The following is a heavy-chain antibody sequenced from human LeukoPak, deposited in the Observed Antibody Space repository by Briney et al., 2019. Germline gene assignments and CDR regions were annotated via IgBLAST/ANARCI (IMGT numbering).Heavy chain of an antibody. D-gene: IGHD3-9*01. CDR2: ISSSSSYI. CDR3: ARVFYPEYVLRYFDWFDY. CDR1: GFTFSSYS. J-gene: IGHJ4*02. Sequence: GGSLRLSCAASGFTFSSYSMNWVRQAPGKGLEWVSSISSSSSYIYYADSVKGRFTISRDNAKNSLYLQMNSLRAEDTAVYYCARVFYPEYVLRYFDWFDYWGQGTLVTVSS. V-gene: IGHV3-21*01.